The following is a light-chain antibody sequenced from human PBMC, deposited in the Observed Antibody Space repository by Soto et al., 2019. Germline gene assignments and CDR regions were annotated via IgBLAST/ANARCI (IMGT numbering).Light chain of an antibody. CDR2: ETS. Sequence: EIVVTQFPATLSVSPGERVTLSCRTSQSVSTHLAWFQQSPGQAPRLLIYETSTRATGVPARFTGSGSETEFTLTISSLQSEDFAVYYCQQYHIWYTFGQGTELEIK. V-gene: IGKV3-15*01. CDR1: QSVSTH. J-gene: IGKJ2*01. CDR3: QQYHIWYT.